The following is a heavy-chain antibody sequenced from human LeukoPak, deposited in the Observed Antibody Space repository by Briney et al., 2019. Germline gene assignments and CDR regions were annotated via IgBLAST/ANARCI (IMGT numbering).Heavy chain of an antibody. J-gene: IGHJ6*02. CDR1: GGSISSGGYS. CDR3: ARVSIRGAYGMDV. Sequence: PSETLSLTCAVSGGSISSGGYSWSWIRQPPGKGLEWIGYIYHSGSTYYNPSLKSRVTISVDRSKNQFSLKLSSVTAADTAVYYCARVSIRGAYGMDVWGQGTTVTVSS. CDR2: IYHSGST. D-gene: IGHD3-10*01. V-gene: IGHV4-30-2*01.